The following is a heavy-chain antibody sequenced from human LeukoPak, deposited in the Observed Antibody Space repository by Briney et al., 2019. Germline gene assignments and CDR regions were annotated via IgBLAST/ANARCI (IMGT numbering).Heavy chain of an antibody. Sequence: ASVKVSCKASGCTFTGYYMHWVRQAPGQGLEWMGWINPNSGGTNYAQKFQGRVTMTRDTSISTAYMELSRLRSDDTAVYYCARRGAHPLHRYYYYMDVWGKGTTVTISS. D-gene: IGHD4/OR15-4a*01. V-gene: IGHV1-2*02. J-gene: IGHJ6*03. CDR2: INPNSGGT. CDR1: GCTFTGYY. CDR3: ARRGAHPLHRYYYYMDV.